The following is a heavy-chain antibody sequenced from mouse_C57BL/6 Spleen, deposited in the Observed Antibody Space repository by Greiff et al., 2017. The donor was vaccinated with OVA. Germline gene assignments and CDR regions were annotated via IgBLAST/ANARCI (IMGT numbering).Heavy chain of an antibody. CDR2: IDPSDSYT. V-gene: IGHV1-69*01. CDR3: ARGEVTGPFAY. D-gene: IGHD4-1*01. Sequence: QVQLKQPGAELVMPGASVKLSCKASGYTFTSYWMHWVKQRPGQGLEWIGEIDPSDSYTNYNQKFKGKSTLTVDKSSSTAYMQLSSLTSEDSAVYYCARGEVTGPFAYWGQGTLVTVSA. J-gene: IGHJ3*01. CDR1: GYTFTSYW.